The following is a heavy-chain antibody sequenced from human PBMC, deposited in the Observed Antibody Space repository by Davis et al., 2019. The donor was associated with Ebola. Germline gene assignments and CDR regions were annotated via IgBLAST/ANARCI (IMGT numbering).Heavy chain of an antibody. J-gene: IGHJ4*02. CDR3: TRGGDGYNSYFDY. CDR1: GFTFGDYA. D-gene: IGHD5-24*01. Sequence: GESLKISCTASGFTFGDYAMSWVRQAPGKGLEWVGFIRSKAYGGTTEYAASVKGRFTISRDDSKSIAYLQMNSLKTEDTAVYYCTRGGDGYNSYFDYWGQGTLVTVSS. CDR2: IRSKAYGGTT. V-gene: IGHV3-49*04.